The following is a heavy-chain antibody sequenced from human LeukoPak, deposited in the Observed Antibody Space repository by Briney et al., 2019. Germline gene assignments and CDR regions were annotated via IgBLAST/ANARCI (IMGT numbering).Heavy chain of an antibody. J-gene: IGHJ3*02. CDR1: GFTFSSYD. Sequence: GGSLRLSCAASGFTFSSYDMRWVRHATGKGVEWVSDIGTAGDNYYPASVKGRFTISRENAKTSLYLKMNSLRAGDTAVYYCARDQGQGAFDIWGQGTMVTVSS. CDR3: ARDQGQGAFDI. V-gene: IGHV3-13*01. CDR2: IGTAGDN.